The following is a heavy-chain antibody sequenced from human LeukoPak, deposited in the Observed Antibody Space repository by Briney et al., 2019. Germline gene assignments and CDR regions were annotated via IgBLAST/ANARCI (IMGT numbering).Heavy chain of an antibody. J-gene: IGHJ5*02. CDR2: IYTSGST. CDR3: ARDDELYYYDSSGYYTGWVDP. D-gene: IGHD3-22*01. V-gene: IGHV4-4*07. Sequence: SETLSLTCTVSGGSISSYYWSWIRQPAGKGLEWIGRIYTSGSTNYNPSLKSRVTMSVDTSKNEFSLKLSSVTAADTGVYYCARDDELYYYDSSGYYTGWVDPWGQGTLVSVSS. CDR1: GGSISSYY.